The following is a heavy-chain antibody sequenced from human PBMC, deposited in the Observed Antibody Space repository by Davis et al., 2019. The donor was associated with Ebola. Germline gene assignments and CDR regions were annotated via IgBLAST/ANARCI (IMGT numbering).Heavy chain of an antibody. Sequence: HSQTLSLTCAISGDSVSSGGWNWIRQSPSRGLEWLGRTYYNSDWYNDYAVSVKGRITISPDTSKNQVSLQLHSVTPEDTAVYHCVRGWLRTGMDVWGKGTTVIVSS. CDR1: GDSVSSGG. V-gene: IGHV6-1*01. J-gene: IGHJ6*04. CDR3: VRGWLRTGMDV. D-gene: IGHD6-19*01. CDR2: TYYNSDWYN.